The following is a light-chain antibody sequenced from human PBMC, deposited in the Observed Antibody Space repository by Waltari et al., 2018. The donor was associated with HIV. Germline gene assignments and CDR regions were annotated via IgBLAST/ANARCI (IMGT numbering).Light chain of an antibody. J-gene: IGKJ2*01. CDR1: QSVSSSY. V-gene: IGKV3-20*01. CDR3: QHFDTSLPKYT. CDR2: GAS. Sequence: VLTQSPGTLSLSPGERATLSCRASQSVSSSYLAWYQQRPGQAPGLLIYGASSRAAGIPDRFTGSGSGTDFTLTISRLEPEDFAVYYCQHFDTSLPKYTFGQGTKLEIK.